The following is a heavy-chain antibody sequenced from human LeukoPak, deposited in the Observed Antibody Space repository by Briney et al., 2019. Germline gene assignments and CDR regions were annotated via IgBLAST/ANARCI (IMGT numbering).Heavy chain of an antibody. Sequence: GGSLRLSCAASGFTFSTYAIHWVRQAPGKGLEWVALISYDGSNNYYADSVKGRFTISRDNSKNTLYLQMNSLRAEDTAVYYCAKPRSITAGTFDIWGQGQWSPSLQ. D-gene: IGHD3-10*01. CDR1: GFTFSTYA. CDR2: ISYDGSNN. CDR3: AKPRSITAGTFDI. J-gene: IGHJ3*02. V-gene: IGHV3-30*18.